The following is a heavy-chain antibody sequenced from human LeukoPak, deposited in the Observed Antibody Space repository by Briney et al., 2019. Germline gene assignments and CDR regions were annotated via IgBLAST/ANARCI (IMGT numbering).Heavy chain of an antibody. V-gene: IGHV3-11*01. CDR1: GFTFSDYY. D-gene: IGHD4-17*01. CDR2: ISNSGSTI. CDR3: ARVATVTNHFDY. J-gene: IGHJ4*02. Sequence: GGSLRLSCAASGFTFSDYYMSWIRQAPGKGLEWVSYISNSGSTIYYADSVKGRFTISRDNAKNSLYLQMNSLRAEDTAVYYCARVATVTNHFDYWGQGTLVTVSS.